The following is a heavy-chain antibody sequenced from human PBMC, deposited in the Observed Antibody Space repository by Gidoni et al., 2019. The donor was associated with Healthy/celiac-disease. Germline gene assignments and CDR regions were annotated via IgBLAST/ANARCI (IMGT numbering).Heavy chain of an antibody. CDR3: ARDLSNYDFWSGYYPPPYYYGMDV. CDR2: ISYDGSNK. D-gene: IGHD3-3*01. J-gene: IGHJ6*02. Sequence: QVQLVESGGGVVQPGRSLRLSCAASGFPFSSYALHWVPQAPGKGLEWVAVISYDGSNKYYADSVKGRFTISRDNSKNTLYLQMNSLRAEDTAVYYCARDLSNYDFWSGYYPPPYYYGMDVWGQGTTVTVSS. CDR1: GFPFSSYA. V-gene: IGHV3-30-3*01.